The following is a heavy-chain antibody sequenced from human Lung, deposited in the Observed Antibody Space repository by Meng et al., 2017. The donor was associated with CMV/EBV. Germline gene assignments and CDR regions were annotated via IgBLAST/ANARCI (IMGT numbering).Heavy chain of an antibody. D-gene: IGHD2/OR15-2a*01. V-gene: IGHV7-4-1*02. CDR2: ISTNTGTP. Sequence: QVPLGRSGSELKNPAASVKVSCKASEYTFSTYTINWVRQAHGRGLEWMGWISTNTGTPTYTQGFTGRFVFSLDTSVSTAYLQISSLKAEDTAVYYCARGGNFDPWGQGTLVTVSS. J-gene: IGHJ5*02. CDR1: EYTFSTYT. CDR3: ARGGNFDP.